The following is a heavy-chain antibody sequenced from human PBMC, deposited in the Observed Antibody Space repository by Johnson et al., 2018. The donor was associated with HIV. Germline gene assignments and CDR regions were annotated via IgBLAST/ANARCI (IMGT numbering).Heavy chain of an antibody. Sequence: VQSVESGGGVVQPGRSLRLSCAASGFTFSSYAMHWVRQAPGKGLEWVAVISYDGSNKYYADSVKGRFTISRDNSKNTLYLQMNSLRAEDTAVYYCAKRSGSYAFDIWGQGTMVTVSS. D-gene: IGHD3-22*01. J-gene: IGHJ3*02. CDR3: AKRSGSYAFDI. CDR1: GFTFSSYA. CDR2: ISYDGSNK. V-gene: IGHV3-30-3*02.